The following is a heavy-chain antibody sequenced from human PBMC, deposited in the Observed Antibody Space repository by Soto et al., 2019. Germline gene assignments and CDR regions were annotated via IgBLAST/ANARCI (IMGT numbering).Heavy chain of an antibody. CDR1: GFTFTNYA. Sequence: GGSLRLSCAASGFTFTNYAMTWVRQAPGKGLEWVSEISNGGSSTFYVDSVKGRFTVSRDNSRNTLYLQMNSLRAEDTAVYYCAFRGVIGFVYWGQGTLVTVSS. CDR2: ISNGGSST. D-gene: IGHD3-16*02. J-gene: IGHJ4*02. CDR3: AFRGVIGFVY. V-gene: IGHV3-23*01.